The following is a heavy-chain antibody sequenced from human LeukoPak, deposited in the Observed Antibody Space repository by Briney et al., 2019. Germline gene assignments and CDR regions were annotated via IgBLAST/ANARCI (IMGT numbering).Heavy chain of an antibody. CDR2: VKKDGNQ. CDR3: VRGPDYGDRLDYFDY. J-gene: IGHJ4*02. CDR1: GFTFTRHW. Sequence: PGGSLRLSCAASGFTFTRHWMGWVRQAPGKGRGWVASVKKDGNQYSVDSVKGRFIISRDNARNSLSLQMSSLRVEDTAIYFCVRGPDYGDRLDYFDYWGQGTLVTVSS. V-gene: IGHV3-7*01. D-gene: IGHD4-17*01.